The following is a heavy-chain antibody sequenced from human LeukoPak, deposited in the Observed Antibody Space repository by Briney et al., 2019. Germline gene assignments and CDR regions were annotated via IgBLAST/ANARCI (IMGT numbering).Heavy chain of an antibody. D-gene: IGHD2-15*01. CDR1: GFTFSSYA. CDR3: AKGPLIGWYYSDS. J-gene: IGHJ4*02. Sequence: GGSLRLSCAASGFTFSSYAMGWVRQAPGKGLEWVSAISATGGSTFYADSVKGRFTISRDNSKNTLYLQMNSVRAEDTAVYYCAKGPLIGWYYSDSWGQGTLVTVSS. CDR2: ISATGGST. V-gene: IGHV3-23*01.